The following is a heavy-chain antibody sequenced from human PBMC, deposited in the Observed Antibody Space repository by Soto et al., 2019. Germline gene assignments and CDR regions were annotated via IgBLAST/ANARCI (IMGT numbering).Heavy chain of an antibody. D-gene: IGHD1-26*01. J-gene: IGHJ4*02. CDR3: ASDRFRGTYYLRGVTYFFEE. Sequence: PGGSLRLSCEASGFTFSGYWMSWVRHTPGKGLEWVANIKQDESEKNYLDSVKGRFTISRDNAKNSLYLQMNSLRAEDTAVYYCASDRFRGTYYLRGVTYFFEEWGQGAPVTVSS. CDR2: IKQDESEK. CDR1: GFTFSGYW. V-gene: IGHV3-7*03.